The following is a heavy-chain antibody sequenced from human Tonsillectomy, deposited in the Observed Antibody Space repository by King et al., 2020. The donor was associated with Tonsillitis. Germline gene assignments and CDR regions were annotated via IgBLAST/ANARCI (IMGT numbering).Heavy chain of an antibody. CDR2: ISYDGSNK. CDR3: VIGRHRYCSGGSCYSGVSDY. V-gene: IGHV3-30*03. CDR1: GFTFSSYG. J-gene: IGHJ4*02. Sequence: VQLVESGGGVVQPGRSLRLSCAASGFTFSSYGMHWVRQAPGKGLEWVAVISYDGSNKYYADSVKGRFTISRDNSKNTLYLQMNSLRAEDTAVYYCVIGRHRYCSGGSCYSGVSDYWGQGTLVTVSS. D-gene: IGHD2-15*01.